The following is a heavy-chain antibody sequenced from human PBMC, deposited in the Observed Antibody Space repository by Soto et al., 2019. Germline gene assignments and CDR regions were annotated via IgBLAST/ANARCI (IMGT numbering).Heavy chain of an antibody. CDR2: IRAKSNKYAT. CDR1: GFSFSGSA. Sequence: PGGSLRLSCAASGFSFSGSAIHWVRQASGKGLEWVGRIRAKSNKYATLYAESLKGRFTISRDDSQSTAYMEMNSLKTEETAVYYCNSGSYYSSIWGQGTLVTVSS. V-gene: IGHV3-73*01. J-gene: IGHJ4*02. D-gene: IGHD1-26*01. CDR3: NSGSYYSSI.